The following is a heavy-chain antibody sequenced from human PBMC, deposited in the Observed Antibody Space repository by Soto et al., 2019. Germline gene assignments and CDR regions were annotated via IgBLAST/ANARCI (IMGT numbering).Heavy chain of an antibody. CDR1: GGSISSYY. D-gene: IGHD5-18*01. J-gene: IGHJ4*02. V-gene: IGHV4-59*01. Sequence: SETLSLTCTVSGGSISSYYWSWIRQPPGKGLEWIGYIYYSGSTNYNPPLKSRVTISVDTSKNQFSLKLSSVTAADTAVYYCARAYTAMVDFDYWGQGTLVTVSS. CDR2: IYYSGST. CDR3: ARAYTAMVDFDY.